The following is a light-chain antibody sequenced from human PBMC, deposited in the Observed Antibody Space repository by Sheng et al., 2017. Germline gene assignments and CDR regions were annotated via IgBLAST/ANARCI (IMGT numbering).Light chain of an antibody. CDR2: KAS. CDR3: QQYQRYPA. V-gene: IGKV1-5*03. CDR1: QSISSW. J-gene: IGKJ1*01. Sequence: DIQMTQSPSTLSASVGDRVTITCRASQSISSWLAWYQQKPGKAPKLLIYKASTLESGVPSRFSGSESGTEFTLTISSLQPDDFATYYCQQYQRYPAFGQGTKGGNQT.